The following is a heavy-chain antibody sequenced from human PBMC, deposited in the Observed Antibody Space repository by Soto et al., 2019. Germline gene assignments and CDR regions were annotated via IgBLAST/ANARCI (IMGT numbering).Heavy chain of an antibody. CDR1: GGSISSGDYY. D-gene: IGHD3-10*01. V-gene: IGHV4-30-4*01. J-gene: IGHJ5*02. Sequence: QVQLQESGPGLVKPSQTLSLTCTVSGGSISSGDYYWSWIRQPPGKGLEWIGYIYYSGSTYYNPSLKSRVTISVDTSKNQFSLKLSSVTAADTAVYSCAREEYGSGSYPPGWFDPWGQGTLVTVSS. CDR2: IYYSGST. CDR3: AREEYGSGSYPPGWFDP.